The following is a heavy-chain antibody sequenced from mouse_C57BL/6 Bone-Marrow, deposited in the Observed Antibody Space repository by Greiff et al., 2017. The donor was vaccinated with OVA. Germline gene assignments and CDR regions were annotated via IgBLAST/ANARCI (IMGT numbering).Heavy chain of an antibody. Sequence: DVMLVESGGDLVKPGGSLKLSCAASGFTFSSYGMSWVRQTPDKRLEWVATISSGGSYTYYPDSVKGRFTISRDNAKNTLYLQMSSLKSEDTAMYYCARRGAYYGSSSYAMDYWGQGTSVTVSS. J-gene: IGHJ4*01. D-gene: IGHD1-1*01. CDR1: GFTFSSYG. CDR2: ISSGGSYT. CDR3: ARRGAYYGSSSYAMDY. V-gene: IGHV5-6*02.